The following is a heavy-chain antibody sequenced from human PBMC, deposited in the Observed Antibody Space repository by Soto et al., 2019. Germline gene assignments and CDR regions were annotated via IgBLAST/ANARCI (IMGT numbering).Heavy chain of an antibody. CDR2: ISGSGGST. V-gene: IGHV3-23*01. CDR3: AKVGITMIVVVITTRGYFDY. Sequence: EVQLLESGGGLVQPGGSLRLSCAASGFTFSSYAMSWVRQAPGKGLEWVSAISGSGGSTYYADSVKGRFTTSRDNSKNTLYLQMNSLRAEDTAVYYCAKVGITMIVVVITTRGYFDYWGQGTLVTVSS. J-gene: IGHJ4*02. CDR1: GFTFSSYA. D-gene: IGHD3-22*01.